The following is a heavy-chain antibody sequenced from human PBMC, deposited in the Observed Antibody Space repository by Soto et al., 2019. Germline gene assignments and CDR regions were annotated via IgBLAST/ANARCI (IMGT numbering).Heavy chain of an antibody. CDR2: MYNTGST. CDR3: ARDLWGYCGADRYPLDV. Sequence: SETLSLTCTVSGGSISSYYWSWIRQPAGKGLEWIGYMYNTGSTIYNPSLKSRVTISVDTSKNQFSLKLNSVTAADTAVYYCARDLWGYCGADRYPLDVWGQGTTVTVSS. CDR1: GGSISSYY. D-gene: IGHD2-21*02. J-gene: IGHJ6*02. V-gene: IGHV4-59*01.